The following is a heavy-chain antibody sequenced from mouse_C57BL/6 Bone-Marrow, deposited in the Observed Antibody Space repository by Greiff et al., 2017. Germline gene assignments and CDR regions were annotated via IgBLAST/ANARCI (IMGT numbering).Heavy chain of an antibody. CDR3: ARNEGIYYYGSSPVYAMDY. CDR1: GFSLTSYG. Sequence: QVQLKESGPGLVQPSQSLSITCTVSGFSLTSYGVHWVRQSPGKGLEWLGVIWSGGSTDYNAAFISRLSISKDNSKSQVFFKMNSLQADDTAIYYCARNEGIYYYGSSPVYAMDYWGQGTSVTVSS. J-gene: IGHJ4*01. D-gene: IGHD1-1*01. CDR2: IWSGGST. V-gene: IGHV2-2*01.